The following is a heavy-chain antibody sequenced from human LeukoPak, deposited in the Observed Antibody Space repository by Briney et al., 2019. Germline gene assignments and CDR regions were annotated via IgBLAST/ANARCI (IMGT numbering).Heavy chain of an antibody. CDR3: ARDETPPYYDFWSGYFYGMDV. CDR2: IYSGVST. Sequence: PGGSLRLSCAASGVTVSSNYMSWVREAPGEGGGWGSVIYSGVSTYYADSVKGRFTISRDNAKNSLYLQMNSLRAEATAVNYCARDETPPYYDFWSGYFYGMDVWGQGTTVTVSS. V-gene: IGHV3-66*01. CDR1: GVTVSSNY. J-gene: IGHJ6*02. D-gene: IGHD3-3*01.